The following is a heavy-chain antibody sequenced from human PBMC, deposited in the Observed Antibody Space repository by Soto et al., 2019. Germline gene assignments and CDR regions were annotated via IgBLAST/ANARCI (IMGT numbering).Heavy chain of an antibody. D-gene: IGHD3-9*01. Sequence: SETLSITCTVSGGSVSSSSYYGGWVRQPPGKGLEWIGSVYYSGSTYYNPSLESRVTISVDKSKNQFSLKLMSLSAADTAVYYCGRLEGLATISYYFDYWGQGALVTVSS. CDR2: VYYSGST. CDR1: GGSVSSSSYY. CDR3: GRLEGLATISYYFDY. V-gene: IGHV4-39*01. J-gene: IGHJ4*02.